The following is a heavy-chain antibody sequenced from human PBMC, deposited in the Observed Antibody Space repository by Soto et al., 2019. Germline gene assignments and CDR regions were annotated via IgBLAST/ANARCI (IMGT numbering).Heavy chain of an antibody. Sequence: QVQLQESGPGLVKPSGTLSLTCAVSGGSISSSNWWSWVRQPPGKGLEWIGEIYHSGSTNYNPSPKSRVTTSVXXXKXXVALKRSSVTAADTAVYYCARVGTVVADARGGIVNWGQGTLVTVSS. D-gene: IGHD3-16*02. J-gene: IGHJ4*02. CDR2: IYHSGST. CDR3: ARVGTVVADARGGIVN. CDR1: GGSISSSNW. V-gene: IGHV4-4*02.